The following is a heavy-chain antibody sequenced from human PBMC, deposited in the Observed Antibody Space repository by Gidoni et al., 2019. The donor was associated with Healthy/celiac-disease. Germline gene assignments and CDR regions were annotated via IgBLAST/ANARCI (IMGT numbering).Heavy chain of an antibody. CDR2: IYHSGST. V-gene: IGHV4-30-2*01. D-gene: IGHD2-21*02. CDR1: GGSISSGGYS. Sequence: QLQLQESGSGLVKPSQTLSLTCAVSGGSISSGGYSWSWIRQPPGKGLEWIGYIYHSGSTYYNPSLKSRVTISVDRSKNQFSLKLSSVTAADTAVYYCARLAYCGGDCYPFDYWGQGTLVTVSS. J-gene: IGHJ4*02. CDR3: ARLAYCGGDCYPFDY.